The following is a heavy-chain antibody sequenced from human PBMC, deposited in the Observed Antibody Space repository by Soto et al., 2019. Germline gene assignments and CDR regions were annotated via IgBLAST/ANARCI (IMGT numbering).Heavy chain of an antibody. D-gene: IGHD1-7*01. Sequence: GASLKISCKGSGYSFTSYWIGWVRQMPGKGLEWMGIIYPGDSDTRYSPSFQGQVTISADKSISTAYLQWSSLKASDTAMYYGARHLNWNYVHGAFDIWGQGQMVTV. CDR2: IYPGDSDT. J-gene: IGHJ3*02. V-gene: IGHV5-51*01. CDR3: ARHLNWNYVHGAFDI. CDR1: GYSFTSYW.